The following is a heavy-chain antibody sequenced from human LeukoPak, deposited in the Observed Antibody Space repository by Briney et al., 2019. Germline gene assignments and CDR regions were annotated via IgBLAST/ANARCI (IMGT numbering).Heavy chain of an antibody. Sequence: SQTLSLTCTVSGGSISSGGYYWSWIRQPPGNGLEWIGYIYHSGSTYYNPSLKSRVTISVDRSKNQFSLKLSSVTAADTAVYYCASLGQSDAFDIWGQGTMVTVSS. CDR1: GGSISSGGYY. CDR2: IYHSGST. J-gene: IGHJ3*02. CDR3: ASLGQSDAFDI. V-gene: IGHV4-30-2*01.